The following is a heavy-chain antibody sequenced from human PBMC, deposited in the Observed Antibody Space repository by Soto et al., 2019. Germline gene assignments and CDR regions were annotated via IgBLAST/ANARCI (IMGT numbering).Heavy chain of an antibody. CDR2: IWYDGSKK. D-gene: IGHD3-3*01. Sequence: QVQVVESGGGVVQPGRSLRLSCAASGFTFSSFGMHWVRQAPGKGLEWVSLIWYDGSKKSYGDSVKGRFTISRDNSRNTVYLRRNSLRADDTAVYYCAPEASYYSLWSGYYPSRNGMDVWGQGTTVTVSS. J-gene: IGHJ6*02. V-gene: IGHV3-33*01. CDR3: APEASYYSLWSGYYPSRNGMDV. CDR1: GFTFSSFG.